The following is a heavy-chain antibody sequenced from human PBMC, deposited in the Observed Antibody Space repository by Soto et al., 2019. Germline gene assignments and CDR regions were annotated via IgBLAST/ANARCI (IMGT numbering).Heavy chain of an antibody. CDR3: ARVRDSSGWDYFDY. CDR1: GYTFTSYG. Sequence: ASVKVSCKASGYTFTSYGISWVRQAPGQGLEWMGWISAYNGNTNYAQKLQGRVTMTTDTSTSTAYMELRSLRSDDTAVYYCARVRDSSGWDYFDYWGQGTLVTVSS. D-gene: IGHD6-19*01. V-gene: IGHV1-18*01. J-gene: IGHJ4*02. CDR2: ISAYNGNT.